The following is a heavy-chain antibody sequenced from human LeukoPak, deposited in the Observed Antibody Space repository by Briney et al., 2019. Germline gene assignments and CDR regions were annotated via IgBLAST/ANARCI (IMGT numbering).Heavy chain of an antibody. CDR2: INHSGST. V-gene: IGHV4-34*01. CDR1: GGSFSGYY. Sequence: SETLSLTCAVYGGSFSGYYWSWIRQPPGKGLEWIGEINHSGSTNYNPSLKSRVTISVDKSKNQFSLKLSSVTAADTAVYYCARGDDYGDYYFDYWGQGTLVTVSS. D-gene: IGHD4-17*01. CDR3: ARGDDYGDYYFDY. J-gene: IGHJ4*02.